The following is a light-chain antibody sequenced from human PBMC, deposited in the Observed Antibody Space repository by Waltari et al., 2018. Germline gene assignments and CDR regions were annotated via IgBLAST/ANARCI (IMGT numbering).Light chain of an antibody. CDR3: LSYTTSDILGV. Sequence: QSALTQPASVSGSPGQSITISCTGISSDIGDYIVSWYQHHPGKAPKLMIYAVGSRPPGVSNRFSGSKSGNTASLTISGLQAEDEADYYCLSYTTSDILGVFGGGTKLTVL. V-gene: IGLV2-14*01. CDR2: AVG. CDR1: SSDIGDYI. J-gene: IGLJ3*02.